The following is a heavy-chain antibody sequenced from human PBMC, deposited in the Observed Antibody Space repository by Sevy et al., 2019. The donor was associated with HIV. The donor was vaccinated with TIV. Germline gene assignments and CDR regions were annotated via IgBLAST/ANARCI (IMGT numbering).Heavy chain of an antibody. CDR2: IYYSGST. J-gene: IGHJ4*02. V-gene: IGHV4-39*01. Sequence: SETLSLTCTVSGGSISSSSYYWGWIRQPPGKGLEWIGSIYYSGSTYYNPSLKSRVTITVDTSKNQFSLKLSSVIAADTAVYYCATRGAGYFDYWGQGTLVTVSS. D-gene: IGHD3-10*01. CDR3: ATRGAGYFDY. CDR1: GGSISSSSYY.